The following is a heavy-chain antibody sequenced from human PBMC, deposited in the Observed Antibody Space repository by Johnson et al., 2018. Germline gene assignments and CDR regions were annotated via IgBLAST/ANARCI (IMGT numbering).Heavy chain of an antibody. Sequence: QVQLVESGGGVVQPGRSLRLCCAASGFTFSSYGMHWVRQAPGKGLEWVAVISSDGSNKYYADSVKGRFTISRDKSKNTLYLQMNRLRAEDTAVYSCARSQSAYYGDYVGAEYCQHWGQGTLVTVSS. CDR1: GFTFSSYG. CDR2: ISSDGSNK. D-gene: IGHD4-17*01. V-gene: IGHV3-30*03. CDR3: ARSQSAYYGDYVGAEYCQH. J-gene: IGHJ1*01.